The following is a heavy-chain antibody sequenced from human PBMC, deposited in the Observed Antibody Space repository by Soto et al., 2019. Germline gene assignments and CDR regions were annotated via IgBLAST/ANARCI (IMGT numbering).Heavy chain of an antibody. J-gene: IGHJ5*02. CDR1: GYTFTSYG. Sequence: GASVKVSCKASGYTFTSYGISWVRQAPGQGLEWMGWISAYNGNTNYVQKLQGRVTMTTDTSTSTAYMELRSLRSDDTAVYYCARSDYTYYDFWSGYYTGYNWFDPWGQGTLVTVSS. CDR2: ISAYNGNT. D-gene: IGHD3-3*01. CDR3: ARSDYTYYDFWSGYYTGYNWFDP. V-gene: IGHV1-18*01.